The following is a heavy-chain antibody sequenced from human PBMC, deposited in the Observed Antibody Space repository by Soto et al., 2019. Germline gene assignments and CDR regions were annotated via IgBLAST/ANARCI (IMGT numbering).Heavy chain of an antibody. D-gene: IGHD3-10*01. CDR1: GCSVSSESPY. V-gene: IGHV4-61*01. CDR3: ARFGTSPNGNWFDP. Sequence: XETLSLTCTVSGCSVSSESPYWSWIRQTPGKGLEWIGYIYYTGSTNYNPSLKGRVTISVDTSKNQLSLKLSSVTAADTAVYYCARFGTSPNGNWFDPWGQGTLVTVS. CDR2: IYYTGST. J-gene: IGHJ5*02.